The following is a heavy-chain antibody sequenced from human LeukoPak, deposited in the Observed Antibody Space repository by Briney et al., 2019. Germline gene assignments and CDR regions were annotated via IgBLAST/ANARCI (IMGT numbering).Heavy chain of an antibody. CDR2: IIPSGGTS. V-gene: IGHV3-48*04. J-gene: IGHJ4*02. Sequence: PGGSLRLSCAASGFTFSIYGMNWVRQAPGKGLEWVSGIIPSGGTSYYADSVKGRFTISRDNAKNSLYLQMNSPRAEDTAVYYCAREESSSSGYYFDYWGQGTLVTVSS. D-gene: IGHD6-6*01. CDR1: GFTFSIYG. CDR3: AREESSSSGYYFDY.